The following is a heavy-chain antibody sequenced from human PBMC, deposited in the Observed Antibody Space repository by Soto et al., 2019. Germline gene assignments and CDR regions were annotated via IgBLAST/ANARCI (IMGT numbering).Heavy chain of an antibody. CDR3: AKNQERELPRVIDF. V-gene: IGHV3-23*01. CDR1: GLTFSNYA. D-gene: IGHD1-7*01. Sequence: PGGSLRLSCATSGLTFSNYAMSWVRQAPGGGLEWVSSMSGSSSTTYYADSVRGRFTISSDRSKNTLYLQMSSLRAEDTALYYCAKNQERELPRVIDFWGQGTLVTVSS. J-gene: IGHJ4*02. CDR2: MSGSSSTT.